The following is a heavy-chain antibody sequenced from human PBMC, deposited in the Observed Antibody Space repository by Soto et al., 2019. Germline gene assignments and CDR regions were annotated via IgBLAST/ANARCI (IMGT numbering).Heavy chain of an antibody. V-gene: IGHV1-18*01. CDR3: TRDPGIAAPGRGLGDY. D-gene: IGHD6-13*01. Sequence: QIQLVQSGAEVKKPGASVKVSCKASGYSFTTYGFSWVRQAPGQGLEWMGWIDTYTGNTNYAQKLHDRVTMTTDTSTSTAYLELRSLRSDATDLYYCTRDPGIAAPGRGLGDYWGQGTLVTVSS. CDR1: GYSFTTYG. CDR2: IDTYTGNT. J-gene: IGHJ4*02.